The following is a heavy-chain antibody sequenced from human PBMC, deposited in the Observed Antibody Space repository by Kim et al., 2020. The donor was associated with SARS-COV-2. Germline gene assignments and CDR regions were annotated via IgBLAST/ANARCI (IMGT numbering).Heavy chain of an antibody. D-gene: IGHD3-16*01. CDR2: VYYSGST. V-gene: IGHV4-39*01. CDR3: ARLGGDGYNSPAYVMDV. J-gene: IGHJ6*02. CDR1: GGSISSSSYY. Sequence: SETLSLTCTVSGGSISSSSYYWGWIRQPPGKGLEWIGSVYYSGSTYYNPSLKSRVTISVDTSKNQFSLKLSSVTAADTAVYYCARLGGDGYNSPAYVMDVGGGSPTVTVS.